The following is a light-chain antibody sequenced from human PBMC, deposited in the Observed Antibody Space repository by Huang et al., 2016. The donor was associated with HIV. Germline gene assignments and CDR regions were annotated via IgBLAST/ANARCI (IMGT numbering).Light chain of an antibody. CDR2: WAS. CDR1: QSVLSSSNNKNY. Sequence: DIVMTQSPDSLAVSLGERATINFNASQSVLSSSNNKNYLAWYQQKPGQPPKLLMYWASTRESGVPDRFSGSGSGTDFTLTISSLQAEDVAVYYCQQYYSTPQTFGQGTKVEIK. J-gene: IGKJ1*01. CDR3: QQYYSTPQT. V-gene: IGKV4-1*01.